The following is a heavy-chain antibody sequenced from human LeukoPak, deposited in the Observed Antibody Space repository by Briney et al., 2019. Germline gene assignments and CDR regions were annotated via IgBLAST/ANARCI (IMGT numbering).Heavy chain of an antibody. Sequence: PGGSLRLSCAASGFTFSSYSMNWVRQAPGKGLEWVSSISSSSSYIYYADSVKGRFTISRDNAKNSLYLQMNSLRAEDTAVYYCARAILTTVTSYFDYWGQGTLVTVSS. D-gene: IGHD4-17*01. V-gene: IGHV3-21*01. CDR3: ARAILTTVTSYFDY. CDR1: GFTFSSYS. J-gene: IGHJ4*02. CDR2: ISSSSSYI.